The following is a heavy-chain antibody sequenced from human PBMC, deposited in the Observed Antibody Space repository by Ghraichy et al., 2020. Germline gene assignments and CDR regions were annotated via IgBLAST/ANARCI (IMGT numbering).Heavy chain of an antibody. Sequence: GGSLRLSCAASGFTFSSYWMSWVRQAPGKGLEWVANIKQDGSEKYYVDSVKGRFTISRDNAKNALYLQMNSLRAEDTAVYYCARVGGYYSFDYWGQGTLVTVSS. J-gene: IGHJ4*02. D-gene: IGHD3-22*01. V-gene: IGHV3-7*03. CDR1: GFTFSSYW. CDR3: ARVGGYYSFDY. CDR2: IKQDGSEK.